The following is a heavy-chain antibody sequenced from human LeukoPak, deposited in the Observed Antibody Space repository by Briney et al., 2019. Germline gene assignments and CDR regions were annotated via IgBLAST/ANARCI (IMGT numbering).Heavy chain of an antibody. J-gene: IGHJ3*02. CDR3: ARGGPHHAFDI. Sequence: RRSLRLSCAASGFTFSSYWIYWVRQAPEKGRVYVSRINNEGSGTTYADSGKGRFTRSRDNSKNKVYLQMNGMGVEDAAVYYCARGGPHHAFDIWGQGTMVTVSS. V-gene: IGHV3-74*01. D-gene: IGHD2-15*01. CDR2: INNEGSGT. CDR1: GFTFSSYW.